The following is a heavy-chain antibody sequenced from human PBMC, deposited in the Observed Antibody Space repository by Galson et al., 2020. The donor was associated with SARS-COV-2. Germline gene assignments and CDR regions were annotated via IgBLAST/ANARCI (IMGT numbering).Heavy chain of an antibody. CDR3: AGELADAFDI. CDR1: GFIFNTFA. Sequence: GESLKISCATSGFIFNTFAMHWVRQAPGKGLEWVAVISYDGSNKYYADSVKGRFTISRDNSKNTLYLQMNSLRAEDTAVYYCAGELADAFDIWGQGTMVTVSS. J-gene: IGHJ3*02. V-gene: IGHV3-30*01. D-gene: IGHD1-7*01. CDR2: ISYDGSNK.